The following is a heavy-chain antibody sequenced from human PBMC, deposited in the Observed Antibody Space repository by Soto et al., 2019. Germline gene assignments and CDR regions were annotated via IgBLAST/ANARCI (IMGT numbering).Heavy chain of an antibody. CDR2: ISNDGSRE. V-gene: IGHV3-30*18. Sequence: QVQLVESGGGVVQPGRSLRLSCTASGFTFSNYGMHWVRQAPGKGLEWVAVISNDGSREYYADSVKGRFSISRDNSKNTLYLQMNSLRAEDTAVYYCAKLRVLEWEVQESDYWGQGTLVSVSS. J-gene: IGHJ4*02. CDR3: AKLRVLEWEVQESDY. D-gene: IGHD3-3*01. CDR1: GFTFSNYG.